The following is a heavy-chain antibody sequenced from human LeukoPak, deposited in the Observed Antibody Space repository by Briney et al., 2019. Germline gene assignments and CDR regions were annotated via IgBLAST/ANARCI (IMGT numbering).Heavy chain of an antibody. J-gene: IGHJ6*02. CDR1: GFTFSSYA. Sequence: GGSLRLSCAASGFTFSSYAMSWVRQAPGKGLEWVSAISGSGGSTYYADSVKGRFTISRDNSKNTLYLQMNSLRAEDTAVYYCARDRVMITFGGVIVDYYYYGMDVWGQGTTVTVSS. CDR3: ARDRVMITFGGVIVDYYYYGMDV. V-gene: IGHV3-23*01. CDR2: ISGSGGST. D-gene: IGHD3-16*02.